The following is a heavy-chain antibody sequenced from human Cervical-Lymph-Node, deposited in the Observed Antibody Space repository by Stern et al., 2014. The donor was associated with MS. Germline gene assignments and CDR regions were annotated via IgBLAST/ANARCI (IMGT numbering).Heavy chain of an antibody. V-gene: IGHV3-30*01. D-gene: IGHD6-13*01. CDR2: ISYDGSNK. CDR3: ARDSLRRGYSSSWYED. J-gene: IGHJ4*02. CDR1: GFTFSSYA. Sequence: VQLVESGGGVVQPGRSLRLSCAASGFTFSSYAMHWVRQAPGKGLEWVAVISYDGSNKYYADSVKGRFTISRDNSKNTLYLQMNSLRAEDTAVYYCARDSLRRGYSSSWYEDWGQGTLVTVSS.